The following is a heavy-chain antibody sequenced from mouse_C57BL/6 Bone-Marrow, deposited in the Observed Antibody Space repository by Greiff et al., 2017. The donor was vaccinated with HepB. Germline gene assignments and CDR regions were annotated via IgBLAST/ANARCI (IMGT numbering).Heavy chain of an antibody. CDR1: GYTFTSYD. Sequence: VQLQQSGPELVKPGASVKLSCKASGYTFTSYDINWVKQRPGQGLEWIGGIYPGDGSTKYNEKFKGKATLTVDTSSSTAYMELHSLTSADSAVYFCARDDYDWAWFAYWGQGTRVTVSA. D-gene: IGHD2-4*01. V-gene: IGHV1-85*01. CDR3: ARDDYDWAWFAY. CDR2: IYPGDGST. J-gene: IGHJ3*01.